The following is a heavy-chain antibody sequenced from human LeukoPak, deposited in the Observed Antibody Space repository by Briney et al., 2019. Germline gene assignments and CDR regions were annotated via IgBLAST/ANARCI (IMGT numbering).Heavy chain of an antibody. V-gene: IGHV3-7*01. J-gene: IGHJ4*02. D-gene: IGHD1-7*01. CDR2: IKQDGSEK. CDR3: ARLFTRNSIDY. Sequence: GGSLRLSCAASGFAFSSYGMHWVRQAPGKGLEWVANIKQDGSEKYYVDSVKGRFTISRDNAKNSLYLQMNSLRAEDTAVYYCARLFTRNSIDYWGQGTLVTVSS. CDR1: GFAFSSYG.